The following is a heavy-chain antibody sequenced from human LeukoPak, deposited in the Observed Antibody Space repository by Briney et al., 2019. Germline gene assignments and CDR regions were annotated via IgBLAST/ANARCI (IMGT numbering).Heavy chain of an antibody. CDR1: GFIFRNYA. J-gene: IGHJ4*02. Sequence: PGGSLRLFCAGSGFIFRNYAMSWVRQAPGMGLEWVSAISGSGVGTNYADSVKGRFTISRDNSKNTLYLQMNSLRAEDTAVYYCAKNGRDDHDKYFFDFWGQGTQVTVSS. CDR3: AKNGRDDHDKYFFDF. V-gene: IGHV3-23*01. D-gene: IGHD3-9*01. CDR2: ISGSGVGT.